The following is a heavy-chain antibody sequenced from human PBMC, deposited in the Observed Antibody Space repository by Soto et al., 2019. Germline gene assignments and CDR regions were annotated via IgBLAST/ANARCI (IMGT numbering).Heavy chain of an antibody. CDR3: ARGALTTLGRDY. D-gene: IGHD4-17*01. Sequence: QVQLVQSGAEVKKPGASVKVSCKASGYTFTSYGISWVRQAPGQGLEWMRWISAYNGNTNYAQKLQGRGTKTTDTSPMTAYMELRSLRCDDTAVYYCARGALTTLGRDYWGQGTLVTVSS. CDR2: ISAYNGNT. J-gene: IGHJ4*02. CDR1: GYTFTSYG. V-gene: IGHV1-18*01.